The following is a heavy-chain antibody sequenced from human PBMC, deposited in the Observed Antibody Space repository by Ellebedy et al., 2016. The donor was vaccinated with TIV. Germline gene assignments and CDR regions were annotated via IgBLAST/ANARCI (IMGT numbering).Heavy chain of an antibody. CDR3: ARAPVILTGYFIPDY. D-gene: IGHD3-9*01. J-gene: IGHJ4*02. CDR2: TKPDGSEK. Sequence: GESLKISXAASGFTFGSAWMSWIRQAPGEGLQWVANTKPDGSEKYYVDSVKGRFTISRDNAKNSLYLQMNSLRAEDTAVYYCARAPVILTGYFIPDYWGQGTLVTVSS. CDR1: GFTFGSAW. V-gene: IGHV3-7*01.